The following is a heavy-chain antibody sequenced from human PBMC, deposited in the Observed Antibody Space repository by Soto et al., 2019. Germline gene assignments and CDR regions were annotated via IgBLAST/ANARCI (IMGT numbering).Heavy chain of an antibody. CDR2: IMPIFGRA. V-gene: IGHV1-69*12. CDR1: GGTFSNYA. Sequence: QVQLVQSGAEVKKPGSSVKVSCKASGGTFSNYAFSWVRQAPGQGLEWLGGIMPIFGRADYAQKFRDRVTSTADEATNTDHMELSSLRSDDTAVYYCASWLKEAGIGGNSYYGMDVWGQGTTVTVSS. CDR3: ASWLKEAGIGGNSYYGMDV. D-gene: IGHD6-19*01. J-gene: IGHJ6*02.